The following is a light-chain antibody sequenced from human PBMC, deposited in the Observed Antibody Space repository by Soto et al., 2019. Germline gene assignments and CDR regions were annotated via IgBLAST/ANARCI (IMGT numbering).Light chain of an antibody. V-gene: IGLV2-14*03. J-gene: IGLJ1*01. Sequence: QSALTQPASVSGSPGQSITISCTGTSSDVGGYNYVSWYQQHPGKAPKLMIYDVSSRPSGVSNRFSGSKSGNTASLTISGLQAEDEADYYCGSFTSSSTQVFGTGTKLTVL. CDR1: SSDVGGYNY. CDR3: GSFTSSSTQV. CDR2: DVS.